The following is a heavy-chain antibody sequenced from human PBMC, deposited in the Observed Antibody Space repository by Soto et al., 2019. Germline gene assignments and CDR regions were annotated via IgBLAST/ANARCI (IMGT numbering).Heavy chain of an antibody. D-gene: IGHD3-10*01. CDR1: GYTFTNYG. Sequence: QVQLVQSGAEVKKPGASVKVSCKASGYTFTNYGISWVRQAPGQGLEWMGWISTFSGNTNYAQNLQGRGTMTTDTSTSTAYMELTSLRSDDMAVYYCARDYGSGTTPWYFDLWGRGTLVTVSS. CDR2: ISTFSGNT. V-gene: IGHV1-18*03. J-gene: IGHJ2*01. CDR3: ARDYGSGTTPWYFDL.